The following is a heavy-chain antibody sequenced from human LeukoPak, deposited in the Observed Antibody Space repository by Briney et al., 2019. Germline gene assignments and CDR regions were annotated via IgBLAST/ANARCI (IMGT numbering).Heavy chain of an antibody. Sequence: SETLSLTCTVSGGSISSYYWSWIRQPPGKGLEWIGYIYYSGSTYYNPSLKSRVTISVDTSKNQFSLKLSSVTAADMAVYYCARDRPSGDYLFPFYYYYYMDVWGKGTTVTVSS. CDR1: GGSISSYY. V-gene: IGHV4-30-4*08. J-gene: IGHJ6*03. D-gene: IGHD4-17*01. CDR3: ARDRPSGDYLFPFYYYYYMDV. CDR2: IYYSGST.